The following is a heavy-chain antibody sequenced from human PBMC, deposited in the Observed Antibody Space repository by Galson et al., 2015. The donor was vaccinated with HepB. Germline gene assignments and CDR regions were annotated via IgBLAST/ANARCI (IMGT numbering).Heavy chain of an antibody. CDR1: GFTFSDYY. V-gene: IGHV3-11*05. Sequence: SLRLSCAASGFTFSDYYMSWIRQAPGKGLEWVSYITSSRNTNYADSVKGRFTISRDNAKNSLYLQMNSLRAEDTAVYYCARGYNSGYSDIWGQGTLVTVSS. CDR3: ARGYNSGYSDI. D-gene: IGHD3-22*01. J-gene: IGHJ3*02. CDR2: ITSSRNT.